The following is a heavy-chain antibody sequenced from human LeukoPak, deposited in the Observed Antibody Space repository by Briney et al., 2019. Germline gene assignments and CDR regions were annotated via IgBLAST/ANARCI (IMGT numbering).Heavy chain of an antibody. CDR3: VKDNPLDY. Sequence: GGSLRLSCATSGFTFSSYVMTWVRQAPGKGLEWVSSITASDVTTYYADSVRGRFTISRDNSKNTLYLQMNSLRAEDTALYYCVKDNPLDYWGQGTLVIVSS. J-gene: IGHJ4*02. V-gene: IGHV3-23*01. CDR1: GFTFSSYV. CDR2: ITASDVTT. D-gene: IGHD1-14*01.